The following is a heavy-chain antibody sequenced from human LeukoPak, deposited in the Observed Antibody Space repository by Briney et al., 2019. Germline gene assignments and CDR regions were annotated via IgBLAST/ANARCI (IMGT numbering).Heavy chain of an antibody. D-gene: IGHD6-13*01. CDR2: ISSSSSTI. V-gene: IGHV3-48*04. J-gene: IGHJ4*02. Sequence: GGSLRLSCAASGFTFSSYSMNWVRQAPGKGLEWVSYISSSSSTIYYADSVKGRFTISRDNSKNSLYLQMNSLRAEDTALYYCXXXXHPAGXWXHFDYWGQGTLVTVSS. CDR1: GFTFSSYS. CDR3: XXXXHPAGXWXHFDY.